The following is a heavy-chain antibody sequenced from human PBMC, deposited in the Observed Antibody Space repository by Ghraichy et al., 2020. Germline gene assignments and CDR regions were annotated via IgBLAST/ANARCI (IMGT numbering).Heavy chain of an antibody. J-gene: IGHJ3*02. D-gene: IGHD6-6*01. V-gene: IGHV1-69*13. CDR1: GGTFSSYA. Sequence: SVKVSCKASGGTFSSYAISWVRQAPGQGLEWMGGIIPIFGTANYAQKFQGRVTITADESTSTAYMELSSLRSEDTAVYYCARDRSSSSSDAFDIWGQGTMVTVSS. CDR3: ARDRSSSSSDAFDI. CDR2: IIPIFGTA.